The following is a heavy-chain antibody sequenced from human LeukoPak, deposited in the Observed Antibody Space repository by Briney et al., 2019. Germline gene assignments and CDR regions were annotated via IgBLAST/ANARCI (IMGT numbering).Heavy chain of an antibody. CDR3: SSIAGRRAFDY. Sequence: PGGSLRLSCAASGVTFSSYNMNWVRQAPGKGLEWVTSISSTGGSIYYADSVKGRFTISRDNAKNSLDLQMNSLRAEDTAVYYCSSIAGRRAFDYWGQGTLVTVSS. CDR1: GVTFSSYN. V-gene: IGHV3-21*01. CDR2: ISSTGGSI. D-gene: IGHD6-6*01. J-gene: IGHJ4*02.